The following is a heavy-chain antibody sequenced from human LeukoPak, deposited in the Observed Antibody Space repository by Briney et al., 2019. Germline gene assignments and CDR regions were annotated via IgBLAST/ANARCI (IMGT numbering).Heavy chain of an antibody. J-gene: IGHJ4*02. CDR3: ARLYYDRSGQPFDY. V-gene: IGHV4-34*01. D-gene: IGHD3-22*01. CDR2: INHSGST. Sequence: SETLSLTCAVYGGSFSGYYWSWIRQPPGKGLEWIGEINHSGSTNYNPSLKSRVTISVDTSKNQFSLKLSSVTAADTAVYYCARLYYDRSGQPFDYWGQGTLVTVSS. CDR1: GGSFSGYY.